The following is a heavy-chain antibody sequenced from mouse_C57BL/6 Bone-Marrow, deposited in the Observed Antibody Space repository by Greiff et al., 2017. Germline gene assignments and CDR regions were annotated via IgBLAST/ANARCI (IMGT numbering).Heavy chain of an antibody. D-gene: IGHD1-1*01. CDR1: GYAFSSSW. J-gene: IGHJ2*01. CDR3: ALITTVVAPFDY. CDR2: IYPGDGDT. V-gene: IGHV1-82*01. Sequence: VQGVESGPELVKPGASVKISCKASGYAFSSSWMNWVKQRPGKGLEWIGRIYPGDGDTNYNGKFKGKATLTADKSSSTAYMQLSSLTSEDSAVYFCALITTVVAPFDYWGQGTTLTVSS.